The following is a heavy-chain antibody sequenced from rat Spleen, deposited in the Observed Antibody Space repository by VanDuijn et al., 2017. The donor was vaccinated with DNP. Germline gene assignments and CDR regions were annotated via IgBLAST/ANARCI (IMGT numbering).Heavy chain of an antibody. D-gene: IGHD1-4*01. Sequence: EVQLQESGPGLVKPSQSLSLTCSVTGSSITDNYWGWIRQFPGNKMEYIGHISYSGSTNYNPSLKSRISISRDTSKNQFFLQLNSVTPEDTATYYCARWTRYFDYWGQGVMVTVSS. J-gene: IGHJ2*01. CDR2: ISYSGST. CDR3: ARWTRYFDY. V-gene: IGHV3-1*01. CDR1: GSSITDNY.